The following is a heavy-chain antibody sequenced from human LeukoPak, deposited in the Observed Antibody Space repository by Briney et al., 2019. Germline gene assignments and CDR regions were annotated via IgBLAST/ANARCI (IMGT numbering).Heavy chain of an antibody. Sequence: GGSLRLSCTASGFTFSNYWVTWVRQAPGKGPEWVVNIKGDGSEKYYADSVRGRFTISRDNAKDSLYLQMSSLRVEDTALYFCAKWTAEDSRGWYYIDSWGQGTPVTVSS. V-gene: IGHV3-7*01. J-gene: IGHJ4*02. D-gene: IGHD6-19*01. CDR3: AKWTAEDSRGWYYIDS. CDR2: IKGDGSEK. CDR1: GFTFSNYW.